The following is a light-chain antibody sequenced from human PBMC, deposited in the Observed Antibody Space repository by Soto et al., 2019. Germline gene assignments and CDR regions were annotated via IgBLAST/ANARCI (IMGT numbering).Light chain of an antibody. V-gene: IGKV1-5*03. CDR3: QQYNSYPLT. J-gene: IGKJ4*01. CDR2: KAS. CDR1: QSISSW. Sequence: DIQMTQSPSTLSASVGERVTLTCRASQSISSWLAWYQQKPGQAPNLLIYKASSVESGVPSRFSGSGSGTEFTPTSSILHPDDFATYYRQQYNSYPLTFGEGTKVEIK.